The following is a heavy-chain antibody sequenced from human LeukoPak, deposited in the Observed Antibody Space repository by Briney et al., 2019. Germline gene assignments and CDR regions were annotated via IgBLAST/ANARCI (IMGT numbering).Heavy chain of an antibody. CDR3: ASGDGYNRLGY. CDR2: INHSGST. V-gene: IGHV4-34*01. J-gene: IGHJ4*02. Sequence: SETLSLTCAVYGGSFSGYYWSWIRQPPGKGLEWIGEINHSGSTNYNPSLKSRVTISVDTSKNQFSLKLSSVTAADTAVYYCASGDGYNRLGYWGQGTLVTASS. D-gene: IGHD5-12*01. CDR1: GGSFSGYY.